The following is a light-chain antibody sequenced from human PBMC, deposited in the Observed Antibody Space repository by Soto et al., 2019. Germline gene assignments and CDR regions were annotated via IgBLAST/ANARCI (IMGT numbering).Light chain of an antibody. CDR1: QSISSNY. J-gene: IGKJ2*01. V-gene: IGKV3-20*01. CDR2: GTS. Sequence: EIVLTQSPGILSLSPGERATLACRASQSISSNYLAWYQQKPGQAPRLLIYGTSSRATGIPDRFSGSGSGTDFTLTISRLQPEDFAVYYCQFFGSSPYTFGQGTKLEIK. CDR3: QFFGSSPYT.